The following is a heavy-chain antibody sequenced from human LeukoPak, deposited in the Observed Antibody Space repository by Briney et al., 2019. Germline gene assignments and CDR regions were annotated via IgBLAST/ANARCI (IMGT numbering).Heavy chain of an antibody. V-gene: IGHV1-18*01. CDR2: VSAYNGDT. D-gene: IGHD5-18*01. Sequence: ASVKVSCNASGYSFTSYGISWVRQAPGQGLEWIGWVSAYNGDTNYAQKLQGRVTMTTDTSTSTAYMELRSLRSDDTAVYYCARVRTGPAMVYRGVDYWGQGTLVTVSS. CDR1: GYSFTSYG. J-gene: IGHJ4*02. CDR3: ARVRTGPAMVYRGVDY.